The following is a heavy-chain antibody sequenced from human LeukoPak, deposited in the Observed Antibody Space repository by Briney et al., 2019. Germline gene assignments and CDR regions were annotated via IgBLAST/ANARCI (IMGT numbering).Heavy chain of an antibody. V-gene: IGHV4-61*01. CDR3: ARVWWGTMFDY. J-gene: IGHJ4*02. CDR2: IYYSGDT. CDR1: GASVSSDNYY. Sequence: SQTLSLTCTVSGASVSSDNYYWSWIRQPPGKGLEWIGHIYYSGDTNYSPSLKSRVTISVDRSKNQFSLTLRSVTAADTALYSCARVWWGTMFDYWGQGALVTVSS. D-gene: IGHD2-15*01.